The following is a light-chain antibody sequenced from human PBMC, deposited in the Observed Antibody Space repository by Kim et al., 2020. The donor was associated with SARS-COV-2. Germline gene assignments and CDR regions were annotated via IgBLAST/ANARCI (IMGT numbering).Light chain of an antibody. CDR1: ELVDKY. J-gene: IGLJ3*02. Sequence: PGQTASFTCSGDELVDKYVCWYQQKPGQSPVLVIYQDNKWPSGIPERFSGSNSGNTATLTISGTQALDEADYYCQAWDSSTSSWVFGGGTQLTVL. CDR2: QDN. CDR3: QAWDSSTSSWV. V-gene: IGLV3-1*01.